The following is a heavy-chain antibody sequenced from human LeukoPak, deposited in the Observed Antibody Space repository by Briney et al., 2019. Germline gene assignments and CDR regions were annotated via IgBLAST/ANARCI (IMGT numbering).Heavy chain of an antibody. CDR3: ATEDYGDYDYYGMDV. V-gene: IGHV1-46*01. Sequence: ASVKVSCKASGGTFTSYYMHWVRQAPGQGLEWMGIINPSGGSTSYAQKFQGRVTMTRDTSTSTVYMELSSLRSEDTAVYYCATEDYGDYDYYGMDVWGQGTTVTVSS. CDR2: INPSGGST. J-gene: IGHJ6*02. CDR1: GGTFTSYY. D-gene: IGHD4-17*01.